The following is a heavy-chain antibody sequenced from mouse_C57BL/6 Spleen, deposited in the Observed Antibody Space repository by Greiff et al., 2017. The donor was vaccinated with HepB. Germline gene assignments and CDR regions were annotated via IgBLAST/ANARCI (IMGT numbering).Heavy chain of an antibody. V-gene: IGHV1-50*01. J-gene: IGHJ4*01. CDR3: ARGGNLYAMDY. CDR2: IDPSDSYT. Sequence: QVQLKESGAELVKPGASVKLSCKASGYTFTSYWMQWVKQRPGQGLEWIGEIDPSDSYTNYNQKFKGKATLTVDTSSSTAYMQLSSLTSEDSAVYYCARGGNLYAMDYWGQGTSVTVSS. CDR1: GYTFTSYW.